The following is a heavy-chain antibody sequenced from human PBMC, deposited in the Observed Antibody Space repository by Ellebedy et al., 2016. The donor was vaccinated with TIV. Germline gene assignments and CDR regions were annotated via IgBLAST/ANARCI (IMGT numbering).Heavy chain of an antibody. CDR3: ARVVSGYGSGKMDV. Sequence: MPSETLSLTCTVSGGSLSTYYWSWVRQPPGKGLEWIGNIYYRGSINYDSSLKSRVSMSLDTSKNQVSLKLRSVTAADTAVYFCARVVSGYGSGKMDVWGQGTTVTVSS. CDR1: GGSLSTYY. J-gene: IGHJ6*02. V-gene: IGHV4-59*01. D-gene: IGHD3-10*01. CDR2: IYYRGSI.